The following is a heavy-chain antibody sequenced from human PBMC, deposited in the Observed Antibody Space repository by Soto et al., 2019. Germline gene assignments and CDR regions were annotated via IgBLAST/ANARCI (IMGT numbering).Heavy chain of an antibody. V-gene: IGHV4-31*03. CDR3: ARGNHVFDSSGLDFDY. Sequence: QVQLQESGPGLAKPSETLSLNCNVSGAFISRGGYYWSWIRQLPGKGLEWIGYVYYDGRTYYNPSLQSRLTMPEDTSENQFSLKLSSLTAADTAVYFCARGNHVFDSSGLDFDYWGQGMLVTVSS. D-gene: IGHD3-22*01. CDR1: GAFISRGGYY. CDR2: VYYDGRT. J-gene: IGHJ4*02.